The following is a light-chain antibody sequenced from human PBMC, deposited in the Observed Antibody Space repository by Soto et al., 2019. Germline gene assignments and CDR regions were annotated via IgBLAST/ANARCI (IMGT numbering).Light chain of an antibody. Sequence: DIQMTQSPSSLSASVGDRVTITCRASQTITNYLNWYQQQSGKAPKLLIYATDTLQSGVPSRFSGSGSGTDYTLTTSSLQPEDFATYYCQQSYNTPQKFGQGTKV. V-gene: IGKV1-39*01. CDR2: ATD. CDR1: QTITNY. CDR3: QQSYNTPQK. J-gene: IGKJ1*01.